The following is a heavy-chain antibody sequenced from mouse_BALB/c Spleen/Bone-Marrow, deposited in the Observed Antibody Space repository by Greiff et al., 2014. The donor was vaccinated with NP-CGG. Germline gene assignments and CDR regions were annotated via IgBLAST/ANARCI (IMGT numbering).Heavy chain of an antibody. CDR3: ARKGAMITHYYAMDY. V-gene: IGHV5-17*02. D-gene: IGHD2-4*01. Sequence: EVKLMESGGGLVQPGGSRKLSCAASGFTFSSFGMHWVRRAPEKGLEWVACISNGSSTIYYADTVKGRFTISRDNPKNTLFLQMTSLRSEDTAMYYCARKGAMITHYYAMDYWGQGTSVTVSS. J-gene: IGHJ4*01. CDR1: GFTFSSFG. CDR2: ISNGSSTI.